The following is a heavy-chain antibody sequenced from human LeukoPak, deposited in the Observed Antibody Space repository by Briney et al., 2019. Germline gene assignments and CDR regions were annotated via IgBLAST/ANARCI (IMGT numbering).Heavy chain of an antibody. J-gene: IGHJ4*02. V-gene: IGHV3-7*01. CDR2: IKQNGSEK. D-gene: IGHD2/OR15-2a*01. CDR3: ARVGIDYLASYHFDQ. Sequence: GGSLRLSCAASGFTFNYSWMSWVRQAPGKGLQWVANIKQNGSEKSYLDSVKGRFTISRDNTKNSLFLQMNSLRAEDTAVYYCARVGIDYLASYHFDQWGQGTLVTVSS. CDR1: GFTFNYSW.